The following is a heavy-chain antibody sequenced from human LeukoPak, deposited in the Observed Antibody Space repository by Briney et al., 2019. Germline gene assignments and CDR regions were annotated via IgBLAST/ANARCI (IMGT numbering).Heavy chain of an antibody. V-gene: IGHV3-64*01. Sequence: GGSLRLSCAASGFTFSSYAMHWVRQAPGKGLEYVSVISSNGGSTYYANSVKGRFTISRDNPKNTLYLQMGSLRAEDMAVYYCARQAKNDFWNGYYFDYWGQGTLVTVSS. CDR3: ARQAKNDFWNGYYFDY. CDR1: GFTFSSYA. D-gene: IGHD3-3*01. CDR2: ISSNGGST. J-gene: IGHJ4*02.